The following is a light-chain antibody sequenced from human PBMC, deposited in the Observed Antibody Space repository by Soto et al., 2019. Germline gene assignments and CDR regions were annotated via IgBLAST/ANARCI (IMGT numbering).Light chain of an antibody. Sequence: IPLTPSPPSLSVSPGDRVTITCRASQGIRNDLGWYQQKPGKAPKRLIYAASSLQSGVPSRFSGSGSGTEFTLTISSLQPEDFATYYCLQHNSYPPWTFGQGTKVDIK. CDR2: AAS. V-gene: IGKV1-17*01. CDR3: LQHNSYPPWT. J-gene: IGKJ1*01. CDR1: QGIRND.